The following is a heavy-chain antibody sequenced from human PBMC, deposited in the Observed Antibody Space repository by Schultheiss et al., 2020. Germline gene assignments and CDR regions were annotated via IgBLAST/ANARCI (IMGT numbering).Heavy chain of an antibody. CDR2: IYYSGST. D-gene: IGHD3-22*01. CDR3: ARGSITTGWFDP. V-gene: IGHV4-39*07. Sequence: SETLSLTCTVSGGSISSSSYYWGWIRQPPGKGLEWIGSIYYSGSTNYNPSLKSRVTMSVDTSKNQFSLKLSSVTAADTAVYYCARGSITTGWFDPWGQGTLVTVSS. CDR1: GGSISSSSYY. J-gene: IGHJ5*02.